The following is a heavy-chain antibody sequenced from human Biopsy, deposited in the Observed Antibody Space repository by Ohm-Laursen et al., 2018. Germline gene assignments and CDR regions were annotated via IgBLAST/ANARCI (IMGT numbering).Heavy chain of an antibody. J-gene: IGHJ2*01. CDR2: INPNSGGT. CDR1: GYTFTDSY. D-gene: IGHD1-26*01. Sequence: PSVNVSCTASGYTFTDSYMHWVRQAPGQGLEWMGWINPNSGGTNYAQKFQGRVTMPRDTSMSTAYMELNRLRSDDRAVYYCARGGRNYWCFDLWGRGTLVTVSS. CDR3: ARGGRNYWCFDL. V-gene: IGHV1-2*02.